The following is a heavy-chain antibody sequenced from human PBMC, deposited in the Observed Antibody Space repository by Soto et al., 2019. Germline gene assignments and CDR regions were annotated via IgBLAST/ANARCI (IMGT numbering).Heavy chain of an antibody. CDR1: GGSISSGGYY. CDR2: IYYSGST. Sequence: SETLSLTCTVSGGSISSGGYYWSWIRQHPGKGLECIGYIYYSGSTYYNPSLKSRVTISVDTSKNQFSLKLSSVTAADTAVYYCAKVVVVVADRSGYFDYWGQGTLVTVSS. J-gene: IGHJ4*02. V-gene: IGHV4-31*03. D-gene: IGHD2-15*01. CDR3: AKVVVVVADRSGYFDY.